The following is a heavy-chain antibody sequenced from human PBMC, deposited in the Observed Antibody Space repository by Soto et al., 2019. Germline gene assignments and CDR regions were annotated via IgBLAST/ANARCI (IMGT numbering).Heavy chain of an antibody. D-gene: IGHD6-13*01. CDR2: IYSGGST. Sequence: GRSLTLSCAAPGFSVSSNYMSCVRQAPGKGLEWVSVIYSGGSTYYADSVKGRFTISRDNSKNTLYLQMNSLRAEDTAVYYCARDLAAAVDYYYGMDVWGQGTTVTVSS. V-gene: IGHV3-53*01. CDR3: ARDLAAAVDYYYGMDV. CDR1: GFSVSSNY. J-gene: IGHJ6*02.